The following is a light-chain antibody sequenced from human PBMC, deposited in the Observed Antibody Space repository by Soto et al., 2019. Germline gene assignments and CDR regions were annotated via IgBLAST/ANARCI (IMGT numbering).Light chain of an antibody. V-gene: IGLV4-69*01. CDR1: SGHSSYA. CDR2: INSDGSH. J-gene: IGLJ3*02. Sequence: QPVLTQSPSASASLGASVKLTCTLSSGHSSYAIAWHQQQPEKGPRYLMEINSDGSHTKGDGVPDRFSGSSSGADRYLNISSLQSDDEADYYCQAWGPGGVFGGGTKVTVL. CDR3: QAWGPGGV.